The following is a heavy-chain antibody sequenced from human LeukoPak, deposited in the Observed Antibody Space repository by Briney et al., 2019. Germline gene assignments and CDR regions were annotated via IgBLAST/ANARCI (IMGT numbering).Heavy chain of an antibody. V-gene: IGHV4-39*01. CDR2: IYYSGST. Sequence: PSETLSLTCTVSGGSINSSSYYWGWVRQPPGKGLEWIGSIYYSGSTFYNPSLRSRVTISVDTSGNQFSLKLSSVTAADTAVYYCARLAAYSSSWSKFDYWGQGTLVTVSS. D-gene: IGHD6-13*01. J-gene: IGHJ4*02. CDR3: ARLAAYSSSWSKFDY. CDR1: GGSINSSSYY.